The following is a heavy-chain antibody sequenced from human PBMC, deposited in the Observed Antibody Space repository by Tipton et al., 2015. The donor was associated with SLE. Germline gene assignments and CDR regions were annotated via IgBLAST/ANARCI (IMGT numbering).Heavy chain of an antibody. J-gene: IGHJ5*02. Sequence: SLRLSCEASGFTFGSHAMNWVRQAPGKGLEWVSTISGSGDRTNYADSMTGRFTMSRDYSKNTLYLQMNSLSSDDTAVYYCARLGVEWLLYGWLDPWGQGTLVTVSS. D-gene: IGHD3-3*01. CDR3: ARLGVEWLLYGWLDP. CDR2: ISGSGDRT. CDR1: GFTFGSHA. V-gene: IGHV3-23*01.